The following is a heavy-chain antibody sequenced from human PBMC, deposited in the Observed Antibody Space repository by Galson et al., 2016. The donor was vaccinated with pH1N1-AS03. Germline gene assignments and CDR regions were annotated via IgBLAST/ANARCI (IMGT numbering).Heavy chain of an antibody. CDR2: IKSKTDSGTT. J-gene: IGHJ4*02. Sequence: SLRLSCAASGFTFRYAWMSWVRQAPGKGLEWVGRIKSKTDSGTTDFAATVEGRFTISRDDSNNMLYLQMNSLKTEDSAMYYCTKEWYGDYVDYWGQGTLVTASS. D-gene: IGHD4-17*01. CDR3: TKEWYGDYVDY. V-gene: IGHV3-15*01. CDR1: GFTFRYAW.